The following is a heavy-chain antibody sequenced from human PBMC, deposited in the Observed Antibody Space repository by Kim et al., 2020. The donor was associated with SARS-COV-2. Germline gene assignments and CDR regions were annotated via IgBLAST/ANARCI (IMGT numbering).Heavy chain of an antibody. V-gene: IGHV4-39*01. CDR3: ARHLYSSGWSYDY. D-gene: IGHD6-19*01. Sequence: NPALESRVTIPVETSKNQFSLKLSSVTAADTAVYYCARHLYSSGWSYDYWGQGTLVTVSS. J-gene: IGHJ4*02.